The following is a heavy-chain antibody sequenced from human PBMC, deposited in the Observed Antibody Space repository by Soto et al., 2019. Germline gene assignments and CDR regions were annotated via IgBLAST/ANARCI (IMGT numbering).Heavy chain of an antibody. V-gene: IGHV4-39*07. CDR3: ARRTGSGWSIFDY. CDR1: GGSISSSSYY. J-gene: IGHJ4*02. CDR2: IYYSGST. D-gene: IGHD6-19*01. Sequence: PSETLSLTCTVSGGSISSSSYYWGWIRQPPGKGLEWIGSIYYSGSTYYSPSLKSRVTISVDTSKNQFSLKLSSVTAADTAVYYCARRTGSGWSIFDYWGQGTLVTVSS.